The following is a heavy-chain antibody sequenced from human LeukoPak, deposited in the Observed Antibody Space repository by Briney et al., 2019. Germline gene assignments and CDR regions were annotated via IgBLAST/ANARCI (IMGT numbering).Heavy chain of an antibody. CDR2: MNPNSGNT. CDR1: GYTFTSYD. Sequence: ASVKVSCKASGYTFTSYDINWLRQATGQGLEWMGWMNPNSGNTGYAQKFQGRVTITRNTSISTAYMELSSLRSEDTAVYYCARGVYYYDSSGYRGFDYWGQGTLVTVSS. V-gene: IGHV1-8*03. CDR3: ARGVYYYDSSGYRGFDY. J-gene: IGHJ4*02. D-gene: IGHD3-22*01.